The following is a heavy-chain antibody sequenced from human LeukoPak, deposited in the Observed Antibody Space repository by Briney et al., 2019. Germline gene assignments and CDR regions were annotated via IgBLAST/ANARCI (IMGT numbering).Heavy chain of an antibody. Sequence: GASVTVSFKASGYTFTVYYMHWVRQAPGQGDEWMGWINPNSGGTNYAQKFQGRVTMTRDTSISTAYMELSRLRSDDTAVYYFARGYQLLGGVGYWVQGTLVTVSS. CDR1: GYTFTVYY. CDR3: ARGYQLLGGVGY. CDR2: INPNSGGT. D-gene: IGHD2-2*01. V-gene: IGHV1-2*02. J-gene: IGHJ4*02.